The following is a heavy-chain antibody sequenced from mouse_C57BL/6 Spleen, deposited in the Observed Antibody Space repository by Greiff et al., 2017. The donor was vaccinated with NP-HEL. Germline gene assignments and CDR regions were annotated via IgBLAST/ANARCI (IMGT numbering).Heavy chain of an antibody. CDR3: ASAYYSNYDYAMDY. Sequence: VQLQQSGAELVKPGASVKISCKASGYAFSSYWMNWVKQRPGKGLEWIGQIYPGDGDTNYNGKFKGKATLTADKSSSTAYMQLSSLTSEDSAVYFCASAYYSNYDYAMDYWGQGTSVPVSS. V-gene: IGHV1-80*01. CDR1: GYAFSSYW. D-gene: IGHD2-5*01. CDR2: IYPGDGDT. J-gene: IGHJ4*01.